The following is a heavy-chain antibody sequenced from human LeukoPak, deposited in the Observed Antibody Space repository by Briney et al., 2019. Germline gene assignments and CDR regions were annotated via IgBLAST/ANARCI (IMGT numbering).Heavy chain of an antibody. J-gene: IGHJ4*02. D-gene: IGHD3-16*01. CDR3: ARAGAYHFDN. V-gene: IGHV3-74*01. CDR2: INTDTRGT. CDR1: GFTFTDYW. Sequence: GGSLRLSCAASGFTFTDYWMHWVRHAPRKGLVWVSIINTDTRGTYYADSVKGRFTISRDNAKNTLYLQMNSLRAEDTAVYYCARAGAYHFDNWGQGTLVTVSS.